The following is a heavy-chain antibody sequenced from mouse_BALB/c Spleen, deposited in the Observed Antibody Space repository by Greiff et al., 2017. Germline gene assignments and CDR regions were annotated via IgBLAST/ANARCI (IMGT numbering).Heavy chain of an antibody. CDR3: ARKNYRYDWGDAMDY. V-gene: IGHV2-2*02. D-gene: IGHD2-14*01. Sequence: QVHVKQSGPGLVQPSQSLSITCTVSGFSLTSYGVHWVRQTPGKGLEWLGVIWSGGSTDYNAAFISRLSISKDNSKSQVFFKMNSLQANDTAIYYCARKNYRYDWGDAMDYWGQGTSVTVSS. CDR2: IWSGGST. CDR1: GFSLTSYG. J-gene: IGHJ4*01.